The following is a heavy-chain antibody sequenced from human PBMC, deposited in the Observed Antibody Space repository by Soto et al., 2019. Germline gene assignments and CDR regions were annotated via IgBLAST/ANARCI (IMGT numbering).Heavy chain of an antibody. D-gene: IGHD6-19*01. CDR2: ISPSNGFT. CDR3: AKADGQQWLIPHLDN. CDR1: GYIFVSSS. V-gene: IGHV1-18*01. Sequence: QVQLVQSGPEVKRPGASVKVSCEASGYIFVSSSLTWVRQAPGQGLEWLGGISPSNGFTAYSQKFQGRVTMTADTSTMTAYMELGSLRSDDTAVYYCAKADGQQWLIPHLDNWGQGTLVTVS. J-gene: IGHJ4*02.